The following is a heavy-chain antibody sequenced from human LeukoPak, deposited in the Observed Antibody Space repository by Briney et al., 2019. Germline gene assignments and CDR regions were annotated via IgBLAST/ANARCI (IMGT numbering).Heavy chain of an antibody. D-gene: IGHD3-22*01. Sequence: SETLSLTCSVSGDSISRSDPYWDWIRQPPGEGLEWIGTIYYSGRTYYSPSLKSRVTMSVDTPNNQFSLNLRSVTAADTAVYYCARRRYYDGSGYLEWGQGTLLSVSS. V-gene: IGHV4-39*01. CDR3: ARRRYYDGSGYLE. J-gene: IGHJ1*01. CDR1: GDSISRSDPY. CDR2: IYYSGRT.